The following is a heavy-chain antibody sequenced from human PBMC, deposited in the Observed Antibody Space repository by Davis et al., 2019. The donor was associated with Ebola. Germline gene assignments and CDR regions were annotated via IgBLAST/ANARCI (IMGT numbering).Heavy chain of an antibody. D-gene: IGHD2-2*01. J-gene: IGHJ4*02. V-gene: IGHV4-34*01. CDR2: INHSGST. Sequence: SETLSLTCAVYGGSFSGYYWSWIRQPPGKGLEWIGEINHSGSTNYNPSLKSRVTISVDTSKNQFSLKLSSVTAADTAVYYCARGRALVPAARFDYWGQGTLVTVYS. CDR1: GGSFSGYY. CDR3: ARGRALVPAARFDY.